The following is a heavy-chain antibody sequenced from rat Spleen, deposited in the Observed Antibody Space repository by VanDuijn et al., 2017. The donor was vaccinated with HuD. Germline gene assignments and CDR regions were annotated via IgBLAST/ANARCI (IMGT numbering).Heavy chain of an antibody. D-gene: IGHD1-2*01. CDR2: INSAGST. Sequence: EVQLQESGPGLVKSSQSLSLTCSVTGYSISSSYRWNWIRKFPGNKLEWMGSINSAGSTNHNPSLKSRISITRDTSKNQFFLQVISVTTEDTGTYYCAAYSSYMDYVMDAWGQGASVTVSS. CDR1: GYSISSSYR. CDR3: AAYSSYMDYVMDA. J-gene: IGHJ4*01. V-gene: IGHV3-3*01.